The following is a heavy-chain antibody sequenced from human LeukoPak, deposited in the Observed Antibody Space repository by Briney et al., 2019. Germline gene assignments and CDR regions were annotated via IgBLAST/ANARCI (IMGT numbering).Heavy chain of an antibody. CDR1: GGSISSSSYY. J-gene: IGHJ3*02. CDR2: IYYSGST. CDR3: ARGRDTYYYDSSGSYQSWMGDFDI. D-gene: IGHD3-22*01. Sequence: ASETLSLTCTVSGGSISSSSYYWGWIRQPPGKGLEWIGSIYYSGSTYYNPSLKSRVTISVDTSKNQFSLKLSSVTAADTAVYYCARGRDTYYYDSSGSYQSWMGDFDIWGQGTMVTVSS. V-gene: IGHV4-39*07.